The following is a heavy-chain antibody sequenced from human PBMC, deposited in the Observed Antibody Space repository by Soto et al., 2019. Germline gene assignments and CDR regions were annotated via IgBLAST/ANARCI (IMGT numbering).Heavy chain of an antibody. CDR1: GYTFTRSG. V-gene: IGHV1-18*01. J-gene: IGHJ6*02. CDR2: ISSYNGDT. CDR3: SRKDVAAYYYYGMDV. Sequence: ASVKVSCKASGYTFTRSGISWVRQAPGQGPEWMGWISSYNGDTNYAQTFQGRVTMTTDTSTSTAYMELRSLRSDDTAVYYCSRKDVAAYYYYGMDVWGQGTTVPVSS.